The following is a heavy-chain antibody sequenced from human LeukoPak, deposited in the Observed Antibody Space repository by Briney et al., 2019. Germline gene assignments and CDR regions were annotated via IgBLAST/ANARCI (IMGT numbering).Heavy chain of an antibody. D-gene: IGHD4/OR15-4a*01. J-gene: IGHJ4*02. CDR3: ARLIKATMHFDY. V-gene: IGHV4-39*07. CDR2: IYYTGST. Sequence: PSETLSLTCSVSGGSISGSTYYWGWIRQPPGKGLEWIGAIYYTGSTYYNPSLKSRVTISLDTSKNQCSLKLSSVTAADTAVYYCARLIKATMHFDYWGQGTLATVSS. CDR1: GGSISGSTYY.